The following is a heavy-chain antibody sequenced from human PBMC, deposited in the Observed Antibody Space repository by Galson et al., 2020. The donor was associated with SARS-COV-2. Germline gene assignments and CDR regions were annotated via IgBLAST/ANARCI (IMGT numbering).Heavy chain of an antibody. D-gene: IGHD3-10*01. CDR3: AKEGEWFGKSGWFDP. Sequence: PRGSLILSRTVPRFRFRNYDMNRLRQHPRTGQERVSTIVPGADVTYSAHPLPGGFTISRDNSKNILFLQIDSLRAEDTAIYYCAKEGEWFGKSGWFDPWCQGTLGTVSS. J-gene: IGHJ5*02. CDR1: RFRFRNYD. V-gene: IGHV3-23*01. CDR2: IVPGADVT.